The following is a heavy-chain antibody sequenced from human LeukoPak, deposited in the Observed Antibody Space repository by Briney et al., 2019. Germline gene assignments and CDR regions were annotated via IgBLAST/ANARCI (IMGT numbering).Heavy chain of an antibody. J-gene: IGHJ3*02. CDR3: AKNRMKSCSNGVCYDGRDDAFDI. Sequence: GGSLRLSCAASEFTFSSYIMHWVRQSPGKGLEWLATIAYNGVNKNYADSVKGRFTISRDNSKNRLYLQMNSLTLEDTALYRCAKNRMKSCSNGVCYDGRDDAFDIWGQGTMVTVSS. CDR1: EFTFSSYI. V-gene: IGHV3-30-3*01. D-gene: IGHD2-8*01. CDR2: IAYNGVNK.